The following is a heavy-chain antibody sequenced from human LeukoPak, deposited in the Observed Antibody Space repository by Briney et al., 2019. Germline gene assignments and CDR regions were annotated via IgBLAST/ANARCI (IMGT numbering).Heavy chain of an antibody. D-gene: IGHD3-3*01. J-gene: IGHJ5*02. CDR2: INPNSGGK. Sequence: GASLKVSCKASGYTFTGYYMHWVRQTPGQGLERMGWINPNSGGKNYAQKFQGRVTMTRDTSISTADMELSRLRSDDTAVYYCASSTYYDFWSGYLPPHWFDPGGQGTLVTVSS. CDR3: ASSTYYDFWSGYLPPHWFDP. V-gene: IGHV1-2*02. CDR1: GYTFTGYY.